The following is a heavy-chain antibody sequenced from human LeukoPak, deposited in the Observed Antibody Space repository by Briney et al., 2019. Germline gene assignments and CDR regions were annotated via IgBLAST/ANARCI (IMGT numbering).Heavy chain of an antibody. CDR3: AKVTGSGSYLADAFDI. CDR1: VPTSSSYG. V-gene: IGHV3-23*01. D-gene: IGHD3-10*01. J-gene: IGHJ3*02. Sequence: PGGSLRLSSAAAVPTSSSYGMYCVRPAPGEGLGWVSPISGSGDITYHADSVRGQFTVSRDNSKNTLYLQMKSLSAEDTAVYYCAKVTGSGSYLADAFDIWGHGTVVTVSS. CDR2: ISGSGDIT.